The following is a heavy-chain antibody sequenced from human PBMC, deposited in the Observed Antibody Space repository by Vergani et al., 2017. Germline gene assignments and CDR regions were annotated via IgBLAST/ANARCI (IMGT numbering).Heavy chain of an antibody. CDR1: GFTFSSYG. V-gene: IGHV3-33*01. D-gene: IGHD6-19*01. J-gene: IGHJ4*02. Sequence: QVQLVESGGGVVQPGRSLRLSCAASGFTFSSYGMHWVRQAPGKGLEWVAVIWYDGRNKYYADSVKGRFTISRGNSKNTLYLQMNSLSAEDTAVYYCAREGIAVAASLDYWGQGTLVTVSS. CDR3: AREGIAVAASLDY. CDR2: IWYDGRNK.